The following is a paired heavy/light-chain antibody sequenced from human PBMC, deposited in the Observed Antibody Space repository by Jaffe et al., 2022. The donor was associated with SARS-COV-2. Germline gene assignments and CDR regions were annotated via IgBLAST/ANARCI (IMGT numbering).Heavy chain of an antibody. Sequence: EVQLLESGGGLVQPGGSLRLSCTASGFTFSSYAMSWVRQAPGKGLEWVSAIASGGNTYYAESVKGRFTISRDNSKNTLYLQMNSLRAEDTAIYYCAKRTSSSSGWDHWGQGTLVTVSS. J-gene: IGHJ4*02. CDR2: IASGGNT. CDR1: GFTFSSYA. CDR3: AKRTSSSSGWDH. D-gene: IGHD6-6*01. V-gene: IGHV3-23*01.
Light chain of an antibody. CDR2: DNN. J-gene: IGLJ3*02. V-gene: IGLV1-51*01. CDR1: SSNIGNNH. CDR3: VTWDSSLSAWV. Sequence: QSVLTQPPSVSAAAGQKVTISCSGSSSNIGNNHISWYQQLPGIAPKLLIYDNNKRPSGIPDRFSGSKSGTSATLGITGLQTGDEADYYCVTWDSSLSAWVFGGGTKLTVL.